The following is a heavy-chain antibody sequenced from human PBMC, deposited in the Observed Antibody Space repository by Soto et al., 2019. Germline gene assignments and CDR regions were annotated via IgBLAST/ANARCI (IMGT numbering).Heavy chain of an antibody. V-gene: IGHV3-33*01. CDR1: GFTFSSYG. CDR2: IWYDGSNK. CDR3: AGATQYYDSSGYYGMTS. J-gene: IGHJ6*02. Sequence: GGSLRLSCAASGFTFSSYGMHWVRQAPGKGLEWVAVIWYDGSNKYYADSVKGRFTISRDNSKNTLYLQMNSLRAEDTAVYYCAGATQYYDSSGYYGMTSGAKGPRSPYH. D-gene: IGHD3-22*01.